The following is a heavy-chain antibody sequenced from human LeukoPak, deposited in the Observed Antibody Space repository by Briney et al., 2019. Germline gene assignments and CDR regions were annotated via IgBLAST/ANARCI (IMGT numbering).Heavy chain of an antibody. Sequence: ASVKVSCKASGCTFTSYDINWVRQATGQGLEWMGWMNPNSGNTGYAQKFQGRVTMTRNTSISTAYMELSSLRSEDTAVYYCARGSSSENWFDPWGQGTLVTVSS. CDR1: GCTFTSYD. CDR2: MNPNSGNT. V-gene: IGHV1-8*01. D-gene: IGHD6-19*01. CDR3: ARGSSSENWFDP. J-gene: IGHJ5*02.